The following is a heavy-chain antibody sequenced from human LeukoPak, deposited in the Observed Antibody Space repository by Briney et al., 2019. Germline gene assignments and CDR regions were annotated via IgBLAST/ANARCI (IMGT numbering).Heavy chain of an antibody. Sequence: PGGSLRLSCAASGFTFSSYPMSWVCQAPGKGLQWVSAISNGGGSAYYADSVKGRFTISRDNSKSTLYLQMDSLRAEDTAIYYCAARPRMPPRFDYWGQGALVTVSS. CDR3: AARPRMPPRFDY. CDR2: ISNGGGSA. CDR1: GFTFSSYP. V-gene: IGHV3-23*01. J-gene: IGHJ4*02. D-gene: IGHD1-14*01.